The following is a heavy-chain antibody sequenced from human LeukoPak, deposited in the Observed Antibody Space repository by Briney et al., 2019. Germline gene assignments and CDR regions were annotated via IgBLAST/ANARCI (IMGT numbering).Heavy chain of an antibody. Sequence: GGSLRLSCEASGFTFSSYAMSWVRQAPGKGLEWVSYISSSSSTIYYADSVKGRFTISRDNAKNSLYLQMNSLRAEDTAVYYCAREGASPAYYYYMDVWGKGTTVTVSS. CDR3: AREGASPAYYYYMDV. J-gene: IGHJ6*03. V-gene: IGHV3-48*01. CDR1: GFTFSSYA. CDR2: ISSSSSTI. D-gene: IGHD1-26*01.